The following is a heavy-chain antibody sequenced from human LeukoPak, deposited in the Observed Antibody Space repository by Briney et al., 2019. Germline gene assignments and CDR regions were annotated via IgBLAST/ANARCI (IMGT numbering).Heavy chain of an antibody. CDR3: ARGPGPADDGGGYCFDY. D-gene: IGHD3-22*01. J-gene: IGHJ4*02. CDR1: GYTFTSYY. Sequence: ASVNVSCKASGYTFTSYYLYWVRQAPGQGLEWMGVINPSGGSTTSAQKFQGRVTMTRDTSTSTVYMELRSLRSEDTAVYYCARGPGPADDGGGYCFDYWGQGTLVTV. V-gene: IGHV1-46*01. CDR2: INPSGGST.